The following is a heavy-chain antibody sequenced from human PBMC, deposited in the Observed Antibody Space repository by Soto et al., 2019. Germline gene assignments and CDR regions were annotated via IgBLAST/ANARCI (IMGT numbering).Heavy chain of an antibody. CDR1: GGSFSGYY. CDR3: ARGTEGTVTPGYYYMDV. J-gene: IGHJ6*03. Sequence: QVQLQQWGAGLLKPSETLSLTCAVYGGSFSGYYWSWIRQPPGKGLEWIGEINHSGSTNYNPSLKSRVTISVDTSKNQFSLKLSSVTAADTAVYYCARGTEGTVTPGYYYMDVWGKVTTVTVSS. CDR2: INHSGST. V-gene: IGHV4-34*01. D-gene: IGHD4-17*01.